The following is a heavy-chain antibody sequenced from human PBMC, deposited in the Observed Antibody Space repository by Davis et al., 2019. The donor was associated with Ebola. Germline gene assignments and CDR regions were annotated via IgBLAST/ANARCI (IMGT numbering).Heavy chain of an antibody. CDR1: GFTFSSYA. Sequence: PGGSLRLSCAASGFTFSSYAMSWVRQAPGKGLEWVSAISGSGGSTYYADSVKGRFTISRDNAKNSLYLQMNSLRAEDTAVYHCARARGYYGMDVWGQGTTVTVSS. V-gene: IGHV3-23*01. CDR3: ARARGYYGMDV. J-gene: IGHJ6*02. CDR2: ISGSGGST.